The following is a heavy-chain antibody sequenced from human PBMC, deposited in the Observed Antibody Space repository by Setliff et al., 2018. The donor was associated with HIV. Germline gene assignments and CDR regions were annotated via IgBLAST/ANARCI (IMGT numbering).Heavy chain of an antibody. CDR3: AKDSDFGGTTNWFDP. CDR2: ISPNSGGT. Sequence: ASVKVSCKASGYIFSDYYIHWVRQAPGQGLEWMGRISPNSGGTQFAQKFQGRVTITTDTSTSTAYMELRSLRSDDTAVYYCAKDSDFGGTTNWFDPWGQGTLVTVSS. D-gene: IGHD3-10*01. CDR1: GYIFSDYY. V-gene: IGHV1-2*06. J-gene: IGHJ5*02.